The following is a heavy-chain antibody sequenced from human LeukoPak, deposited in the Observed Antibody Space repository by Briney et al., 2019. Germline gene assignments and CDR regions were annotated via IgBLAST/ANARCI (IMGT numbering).Heavy chain of an antibody. V-gene: IGHV3-7*01. Sequence: SGGSLRLSCAASGFTFSSYWMSWVRQAPGKGLEWVANIKQDGSEKYYVDSVKGRFTISRDNAENSLYLQMNSLRAEDTAVYYCARDGSSPYYYYYGMDVWGQGTTVTVSS. J-gene: IGHJ6*02. CDR3: ARDGSSPYYYYYGMDV. CDR2: IKQDGSEK. CDR1: GFTFSSYW. D-gene: IGHD6-6*01.